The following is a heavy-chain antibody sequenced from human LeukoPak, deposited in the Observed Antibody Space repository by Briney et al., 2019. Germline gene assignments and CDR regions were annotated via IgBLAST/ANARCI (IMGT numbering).Heavy chain of an antibody. CDR1: GFTFDDYA. Sequence: GGSLRLSCAASGFTFDDYAMHWVRQAPGKGLEWVSGISWNSGSIGYADSVKGRFTISRDNAKNSLYLQMNSLRAEDTALYCCAKDLNSNPDYGGVFDYWGQGTLVTVSS. D-gene: IGHD4-23*01. CDR2: ISWNSGSI. J-gene: IGHJ4*02. V-gene: IGHV3-9*01. CDR3: AKDLNSNPDYGGVFDY.